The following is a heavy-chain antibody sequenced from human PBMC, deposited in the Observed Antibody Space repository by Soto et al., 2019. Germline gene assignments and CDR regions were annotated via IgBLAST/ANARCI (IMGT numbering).Heavy chain of an antibody. CDR3: ARDWRPRMVVMDV. J-gene: IGHJ6*02. V-gene: IGHV3-33*01. CDR1: GFTFSSYG. CDR2: IWYDGSNK. Sequence: QVQLVESGGGVVQPGRSLRLSCAASGFTFSSYGMHWVRQAPGKGLEWVAVIWYDGSNKYYADSVKGRFTISRDNSKNTLYRQMNSLRAEDTAVYYCARDWRPRMVVMDVWGQGTTVTVSS. D-gene: IGHD2-15*01.